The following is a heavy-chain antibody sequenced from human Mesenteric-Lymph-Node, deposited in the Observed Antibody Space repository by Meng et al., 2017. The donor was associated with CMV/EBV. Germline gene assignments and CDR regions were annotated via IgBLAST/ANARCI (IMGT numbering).Heavy chain of an antibody. Sequence: SCKTSEYTFHAYHIPWVRQAPGQGLEWVGGINPSSGRATLAQRFQGSVTLTRDTSMSTVYLELRSLTSDDTAVYYCAADILRITAGDYWGQGALVTVSS. CDR3: AADILRITAGDY. CDR2: INPSSGRA. V-gene: IGHV1-2*02. D-gene: IGHD2-15*01. J-gene: IGHJ4*02. CDR1: EYTFHAYH.